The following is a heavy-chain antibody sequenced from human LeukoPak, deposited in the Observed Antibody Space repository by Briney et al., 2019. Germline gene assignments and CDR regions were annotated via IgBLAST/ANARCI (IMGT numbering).Heavy chain of an antibody. Sequence: TGGSLRLSCAASGFTVSSNYMNWVRQAPGKGLEWVSVIYGGGNIYYADSVKGRFTISRDNSKNTLYLQMNSLRAEDTAVYYCAKVLPRANSYYFDYWGQGTLVTVSS. V-gene: IGHV3-53*01. CDR3: AKVLPRANSYYFDY. CDR2: IYGGGNI. J-gene: IGHJ4*02. CDR1: GFTVSSNY. D-gene: IGHD1-1*01.